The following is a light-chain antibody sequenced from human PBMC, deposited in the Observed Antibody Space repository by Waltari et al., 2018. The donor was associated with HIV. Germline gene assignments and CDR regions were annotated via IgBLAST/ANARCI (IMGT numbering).Light chain of an antibody. Sequence: DIQMTQSPSTLSASVGDRVTLTCRASQSISAWLAWYQQNPGQAPKLLIYKASTLQRGVPSRFSGSGSGTEFTLTISSLQPDDFATYYCQQYDSYPWTFGHGTEVEI. CDR2: KAS. V-gene: IGKV1-5*03. CDR3: QQYDSYPWT. CDR1: QSISAW. J-gene: IGKJ1*01.